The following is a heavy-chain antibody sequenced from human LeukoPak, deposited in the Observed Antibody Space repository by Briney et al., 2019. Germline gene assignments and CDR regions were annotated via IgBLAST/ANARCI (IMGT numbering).Heavy chain of an antibody. V-gene: IGHV3-7*01. CDR3: ARDATYSSGWFPLGHWFDP. Sequence: QPGGSLRLSCAASGFTFSSYWMSWVRQAPGKGLEWAANIKQDGSEKYYVDSVKGRFTISRDNAKNSLYLQMNSLRAEDTAVYYCARDATYSSGWFPLGHWFDPWGQGTLVTVSS. CDR2: IKQDGSEK. J-gene: IGHJ5*02. CDR1: GFTFSSYW. D-gene: IGHD6-19*01.